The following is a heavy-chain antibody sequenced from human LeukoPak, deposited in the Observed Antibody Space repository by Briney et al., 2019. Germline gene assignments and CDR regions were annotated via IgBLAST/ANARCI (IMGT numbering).Heavy chain of an antibody. CDR3: AKEVGDYGPPHDAFDI. CDR1: GFTFSNYA. D-gene: IGHD4-17*01. V-gene: IGHV3-23*01. CDR2: TSGSGGST. Sequence: QSGGSLRLSCAASGFTFSNYAMGWVRQTGKGLEWVSGTSGSGGSTYYAGSAKGRFTISRDNSKNTLYLQMNSLRADDTAIYNCAKEVGDYGPPHDAFDIWGQGTRVTVSS. J-gene: IGHJ3*02.